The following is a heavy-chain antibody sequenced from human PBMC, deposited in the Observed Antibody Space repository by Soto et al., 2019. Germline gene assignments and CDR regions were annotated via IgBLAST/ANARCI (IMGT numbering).Heavy chain of an antibody. D-gene: IGHD5-18*01. J-gene: IGHJ4*02. Sequence: QVQLVQSGAEVKKPESSVKVSCKAPGGTFSTYAISWVRQAPGQGLEWMGGIIPMFGTANYAQRFQDRVTTTADETRNTDYMELSGLRSEDTAVYFCASGIQLWLRRINNGYSGWGQGTLVTVSS. CDR3: ASGIQLWLRRINNGYSG. CDR1: GGTFSTYA. CDR2: IIPMFGTA. V-gene: IGHV1-69*12.